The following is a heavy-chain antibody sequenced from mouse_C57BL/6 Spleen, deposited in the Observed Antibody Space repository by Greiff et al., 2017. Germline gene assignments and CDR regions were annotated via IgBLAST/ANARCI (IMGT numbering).Heavy chain of an antibody. V-gene: IGHV1-69*01. D-gene: IGHD1-1*01. CDR1: GYTFTSYW. J-gene: IGHJ4*01. CDR3: ARGNYYGSSPMDY. Sequence: QVQLQQPGAELVMPGASVKLSCKASGYTFTSYWMHWVKQRPGQGLEWIGESDPSDSYTNYNQKFKGKSTLTVDKSSSTAYMQLSSLTSEDSAVYYCARGNYYGSSPMDYWGQGTSVTVSS. CDR2: SDPSDSYT.